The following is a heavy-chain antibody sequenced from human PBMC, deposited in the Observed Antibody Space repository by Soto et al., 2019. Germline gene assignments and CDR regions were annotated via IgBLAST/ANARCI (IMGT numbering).Heavy chain of an antibody. CDR3: ARDRMVRGVYYYYGMVV. Sequence: SGGSLRLSCAASGFTFSSYSMNWVRQAPGKGLEWVSSISSSSSYIYYADSVKGRFTISRDNAKNSLYLQMNSVRAEDTAVYYCARDRMVRGVYYYYGMVVWGQGTTVTVSS. CDR2: ISSSSSYI. J-gene: IGHJ6*02. CDR1: GFTFSSYS. V-gene: IGHV3-21*01. D-gene: IGHD3-10*01.